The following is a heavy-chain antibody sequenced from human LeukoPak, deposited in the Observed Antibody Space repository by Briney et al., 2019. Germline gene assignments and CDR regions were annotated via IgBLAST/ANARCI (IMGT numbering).Heavy chain of an antibody. V-gene: IGHV3-21*01. J-gene: IGHJ6*02. CDR3: ARDLRYYYDSSGYLCYYGMDV. Sequence: NPGGSLRLSCAASGFTFSSYSMNCVRQAPGKGLEWVSSICSSCSYICYAASAKGQFTISRDNGKNSMYLQMNRLTAEDTAVYYCARDLRYYYDSSGYLCYYGMDVWGQGTTVTVSS. D-gene: IGHD3-22*01. CDR2: ICSSCSYI. CDR1: GFTFSSYS.